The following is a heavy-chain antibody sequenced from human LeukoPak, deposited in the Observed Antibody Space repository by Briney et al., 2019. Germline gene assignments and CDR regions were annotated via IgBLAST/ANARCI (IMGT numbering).Heavy chain of an antibody. J-gene: IGHJ1*01. Sequence: SETLSLTCAVYGGSFSGYYWSWIRQPPGKGLEWIGEINHSGSTNYNPSLKSRVTISVDTSKNQFSLKLSSVTAADTAVYYCARGGTNGHSGWYRPEYFQHWGQGTLVTVSS. CDR2: INHSGST. CDR1: GGSFSGYY. CDR3: ARGGTNGHSGWYRPEYFQH. V-gene: IGHV4-34*01. D-gene: IGHD6-13*01.